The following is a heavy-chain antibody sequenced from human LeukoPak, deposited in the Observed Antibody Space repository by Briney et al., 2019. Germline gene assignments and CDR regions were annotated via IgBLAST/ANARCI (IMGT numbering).Heavy chain of an antibody. D-gene: IGHD7-27*01. J-gene: IGHJ4*02. CDR2: GVYPEST. V-gene: IGHV4-61*01. CDR1: GASVISGPHY. CDR3: ARDNWGSLDY. Sequence: SETLSLTCSVSGASVISGPHYWSWIRQPPGKGLDWIGYGVYPESTNYNPSLKSRVTISVDTSKRQFSLQLRSVTAADTATYYCARDNWGSLDYWGQGILVTVSS.